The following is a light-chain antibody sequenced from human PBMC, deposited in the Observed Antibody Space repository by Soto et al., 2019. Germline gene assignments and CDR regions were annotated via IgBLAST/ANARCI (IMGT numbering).Light chain of an antibody. V-gene: IGKV3-20*01. CDR2: GAF. CDR3: QQYETFSGT. J-gene: IGKJ1*01. Sequence: IVLTQSPGTLSLSPGERGTLSCRASQSVSTSFLAWYQQKPGQAPRLLIYGAFSRATGIPDRFSGSGSGTDFTLTIASLQPDDFATYYCQQYETFSGTFGPGTKVDIK. CDR1: QSVSTSF.